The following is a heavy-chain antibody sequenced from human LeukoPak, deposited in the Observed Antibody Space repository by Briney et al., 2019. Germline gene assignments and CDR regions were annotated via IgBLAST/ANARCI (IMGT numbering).Heavy chain of an antibody. V-gene: IGHV1-8*01. Sequence: ASVKVSCKASGYTLTSYDINWVRQATGQGLEWMGWMNPNSGNTGYAQKFQGRVTMTRNTSISTACMELSSLRSEDTAVYYCARGHGYYDSSGYYYGDAFDIWGQGTMVTVSS. CDR3: ARGHGYYDSSGYYYGDAFDI. J-gene: IGHJ3*02. CDR2: MNPNSGNT. CDR1: GYTLTSYD. D-gene: IGHD3-22*01.